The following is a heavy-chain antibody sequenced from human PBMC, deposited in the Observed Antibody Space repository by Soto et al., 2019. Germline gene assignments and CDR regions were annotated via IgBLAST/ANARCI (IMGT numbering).Heavy chain of an antibody. CDR3: ARGFGYSSGWYAGYYYYGMDV. V-gene: IGHV1-8*01. CDR2: MNPNSGNT. Sequence: ASVKVSCKASGYTSTSYDINWVRQATGQGLEWMGWMNPNSGNTGYAQKFQGRVTMTRNTSISTAYMELSSLRSEDTAVYYCARGFGYSSGWYAGYYYYGMDVWGQGTTVTVSS. D-gene: IGHD6-19*01. CDR1: GYTSTSYD. J-gene: IGHJ6*02.